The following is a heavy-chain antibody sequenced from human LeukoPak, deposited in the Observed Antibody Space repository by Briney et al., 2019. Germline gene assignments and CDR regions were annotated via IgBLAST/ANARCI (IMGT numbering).Heavy chain of an antibody. J-gene: IGHJ5*01. CDR1: GYTFTSYG. Sequence: GASVKVSCKASGYTFTSYGISWVRQAPGQGLEWMGWIGGYNGKTNYAQKVQGRVTMTTDTSTSTAYMELRSLTSDDAAVYYCARPYRSSWFDSWGQGTLVTVSS. D-gene: IGHD6-13*01. CDR2: IGGYNGKT. CDR3: ARPYRSSWFDS. V-gene: IGHV1-18*01.